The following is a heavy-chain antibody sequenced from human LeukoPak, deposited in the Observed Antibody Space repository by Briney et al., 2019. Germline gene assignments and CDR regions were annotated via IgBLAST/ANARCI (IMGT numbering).Heavy chain of an antibody. CDR1: GFTFSDSA. CDR3: ARGWNSFWYFDF. CDR2: IRSKANSYAT. D-gene: IGHD1-7*01. J-gene: IGHJ2*01. V-gene: IGHV3-73*01. Sequence: GGSLRLSCAASGFTFSDSAVHWARQASGKGLEWVGRIRSKANSYATAYAASVKGRFTISRENVKNSLYLQMNSLRVEDTAVYYCARGWNSFWYFDFWGRGTQVTVSS.